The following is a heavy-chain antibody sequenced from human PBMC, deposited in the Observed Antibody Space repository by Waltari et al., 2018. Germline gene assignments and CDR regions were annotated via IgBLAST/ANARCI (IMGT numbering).Heavy chain of an antibody. V-gene: IGHV4-34*01. D-gene: IGHD6-6*01. CDR2: INHSGST. Sequence: QVQLQQWGAGLLKPSETLSLTCAVYGGSFSGYYWSWIRQPPGKGLEWIGEINHSGSTNYNPSLKRRVTISVDTSKNQFSLKLSSVTAADTAVYYCARDSSSSPATYYYYGMDVWGQGTTVTVSS. CDR1: GGSFSGYY. CDR3: ARDSSSSPATYYYYGMDV. J-gene: IGHJ6*02.